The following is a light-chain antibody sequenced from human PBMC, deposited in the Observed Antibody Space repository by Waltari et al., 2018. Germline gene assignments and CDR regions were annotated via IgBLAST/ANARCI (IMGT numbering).Light chain of an antibody. Sequence: QSALTQPASASGSPGQSIPISCPGTSSDVGRFNLVSWYQHHPGKAPNLMIYEAPKRPSGVSNRFSGSKSGNTASLTISGLQAEDEADYYCCSYAGGTTEVFGGGTRLTVL. CDR1: SSDVGRFNL. CDR2: EAP. V-gene: IGLV2-23*01. CDR3: CSYAGGTTEV. J-gene: IGLJ3*02.